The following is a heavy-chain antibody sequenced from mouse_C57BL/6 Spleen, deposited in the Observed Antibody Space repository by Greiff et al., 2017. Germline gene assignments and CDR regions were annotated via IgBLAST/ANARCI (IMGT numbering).Heavy chain of an antibody. CDR3: ARSEGFAY. V-gene: IGHV1-39*01. Sequence: VQLQQSGPELVKPGASVKISCKASGYSFTDYNMNWVKQSNGKSLEWIGVINPNYGTTSSTQKVKGKATLTVDQPYSQAYMQLNSLTSEDSAVYYCARSEGFAYWGQGTLVTVSA. CDR1: GYSFTDYN. J-gene: IGHJ3*01. CDR2: INPNYGTT.